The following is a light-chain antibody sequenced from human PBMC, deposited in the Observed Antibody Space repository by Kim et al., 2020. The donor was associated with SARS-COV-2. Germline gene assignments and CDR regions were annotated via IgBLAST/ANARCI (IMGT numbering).Light chain of an antibody. CDR1: QSVSSY. CDR2: DAS. V-gene: IGKV3-11*01. Sequence: EIVLTQSPATLSLSPGERATLSCRASQSVSSYIAWYQQKPGQAPRLLIYDASNRATGIPARFSGSGSGTDFTLTISSLEPEDFAVYFCQQRSNWPPFTFGGGTKLEI. J-gene: IGKJ4*01. CDR3: QQRSNWPPFT.